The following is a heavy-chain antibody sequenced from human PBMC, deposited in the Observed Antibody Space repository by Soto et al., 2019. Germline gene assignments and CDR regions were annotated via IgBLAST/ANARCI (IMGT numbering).Heavy chain of an antibody. J-gene: IGHJ4*02. Sequence: EVQLLESGGGLVQPGGSLRLSCAASGLTFSSYAMGWVRQPPGKGLEWVSGIGDTGGSTYYADSVKGRFTISRDNSKNPLYLQMNSLRAADTAVYYCAKRANFWSGFDYWGQGTLVAVSS. V-gene: IGHV3-23*01. CDR3: AKRANFWSGFDY. CDR1: GLTFSSYA. D-gene: IGHD3-3*01. CDR2: IGDTGGST.